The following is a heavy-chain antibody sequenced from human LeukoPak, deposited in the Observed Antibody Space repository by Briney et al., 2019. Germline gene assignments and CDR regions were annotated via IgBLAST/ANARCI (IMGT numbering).Heavy chain of an antibody. CDR2: IYYSGST. CDR3: ARLLHTAWGIYYIDY. D-gene: IGHD5-18*01. Sequence: KSSETLSLTCTVSGGSISSSGYYWGWIRQPPGKGLEWIGSIYYSGSTYYNPSLKSRVTISVDTSKNQFSLKLSSVTAADTAVYYCARLLHTAWGIYYIDYWGQGTLVTVSS. J-gene: IGHJ4*02. V-gene: IGHV4-39*01. CDR1: GGSISSSGYY.